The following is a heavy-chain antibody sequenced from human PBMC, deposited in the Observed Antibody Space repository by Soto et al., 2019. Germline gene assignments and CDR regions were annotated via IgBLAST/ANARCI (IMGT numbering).Heavy chain of an antibody. Sequence: GGSLILSCAASGFTFSSYEMNWVRQAPGKGLEWVSYISSSGSTIYYADSVKGRFTISRDNAKNSLYLQMNSLRAEDTAVYYCARAGLRFLAPKHIDYRGQGTLVTVSS. CDR1: GFTFSSYE. CDR2: ISSSGSTI. V-gene: IGHV3-48*03. D-gene: IGHD3-3*01. CDR3: ARAGLRFLAPKHIDY. J-gene: IGHJ4*02.